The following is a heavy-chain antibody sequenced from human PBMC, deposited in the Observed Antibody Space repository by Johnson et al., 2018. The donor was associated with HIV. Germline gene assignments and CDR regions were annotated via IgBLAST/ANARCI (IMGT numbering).Heavy chain of an antibody. J-gene: IGHJ3*02. D-gene: IGHD1-1*01. CDR3: ARANWPGSAFDI. CDR2: IGTAGDT. Sequence: VQLVESGGGLVQPGGSLRLSCAASVFTFSSYDMHWVRQGTGKGLEWVSAIGTAGDTYYPGSVKGRFTISRENAKNSLYLQMNSLRAGDTAMYYCARANWPGSAFDIWGQGTMVIVSS. V-gene: IGHV3-13*01. CDR1: VFTFSSYD.